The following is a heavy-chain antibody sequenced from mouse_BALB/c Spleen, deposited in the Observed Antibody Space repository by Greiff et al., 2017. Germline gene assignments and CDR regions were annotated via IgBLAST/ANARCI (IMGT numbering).Heavy chain of an antibody. CDR2: INSNGGST. Sequence: EVKVEESGGGLVKLGGSLKLSCAASGFTFSSYYMSWVRQTPEKRLELVAAINSNGGSTYYPDTVKGRFTISRDNAKNTLYLQMSSLKSEDTALYYCAREGYYGSEGYFDYWGQGTTLTVSS. J-gene: IGHJ2*01. V-gene: IGHV5-6-2*01. D-gene: IGHD1-1*01. CDR1: GFTFSSYY. CDR3: AREGYYGSEGYFDY.